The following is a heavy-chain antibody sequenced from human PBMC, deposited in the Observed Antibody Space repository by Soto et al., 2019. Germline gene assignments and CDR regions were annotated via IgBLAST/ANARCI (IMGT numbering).Heavy chain of an antibody. Sequence: ASVKVSCKASGGTFSSYAISWVRQAPGQGLEWMGGIIPIFGTANYAQKFQGRVTITADESTSTAYMELSSLRSEDTAVYYCARDGWGILLGIAVAGNDYYYGMDVWGQGTTVTVSS. D-gene: IGHD6-19*01. CDR3: ARDGWGILLGIAVAGNDYYYGMDV. J-gene: IGHJ6*02. V-gene: IGHV1-69*13. CDR1: GGTFSSYA. CDR2: IIPIFGTA.